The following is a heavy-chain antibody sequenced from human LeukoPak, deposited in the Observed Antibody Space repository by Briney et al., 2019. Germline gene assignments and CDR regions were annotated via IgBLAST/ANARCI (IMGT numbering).Heavy chain of an antibody. CDR3: ARTLYCSTTSCYANPHFSSDY. CDR1: GGSISSGDYY. CDR2: IYHSGST. J-gene: IGHJ4*02. D-gene: IGHD2-2*01. Sequence: SETLSLTCTVSGGSISSGDYYWSWIRQPPGKGLEWIGYIYHSGSTYYNPPLKSRVTISVDRSKNQFSLNLSSVTAADTAVYYCARTLYCSTTSCYANPHFSSDYWGQGTLVTVSS. V-gene: IGHV4-30-2*01.